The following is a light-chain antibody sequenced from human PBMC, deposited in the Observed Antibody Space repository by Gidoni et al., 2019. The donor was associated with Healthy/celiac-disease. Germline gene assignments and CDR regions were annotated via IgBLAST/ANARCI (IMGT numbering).Light chain of an antibody. CDR1: SSDVGGYNY. J-gene: IGLJ2*01. CDR3: SSYTSSSTV. Sequence: LTQPASVSGSPGQSITISCTGTSSDVGGYNYVSWYQQHPGKAPKLMIYDVSNRPSGVSNRFSGSKSGNTASLTISGLQAEDEADYYCSSYTSSSTVFGGGTKLTDL. V-gene: IGLV2-14*01. CDR2: DVS.